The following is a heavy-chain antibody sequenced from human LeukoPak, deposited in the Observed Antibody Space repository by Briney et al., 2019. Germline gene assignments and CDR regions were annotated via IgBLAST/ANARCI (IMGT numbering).Heavy chain of an antibody. CDR3: ASYVWGSYRDADHFDH. CDR2: INPNSGGT. J-gene: IGHJ4*02. V-gene: IGHV1-2*02. D-gene: IGHD3-16*02. CDR1: GYTFTGYY. Sequence: ASVKVSCKASGYTFTGYYMHWVRQAPGQGLEWMGWINPNSGGTNYAQKFQGRVTMTRDTSISTAYMELSRLRSDDTAVYYCASYVWGSYRDADHFDHWGQGTLVTVSS.